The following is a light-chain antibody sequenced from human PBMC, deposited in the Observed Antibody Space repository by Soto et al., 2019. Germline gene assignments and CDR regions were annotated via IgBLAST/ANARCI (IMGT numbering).Light chain of an antibody. CDR3: PAWEERRRGGE. V-gene: IGLV1-44*01. J-gene: IGLJ2*01. CDR2: SNN. Sequence: QSVLTQPPSASATPGQRVTISCSGSSSNIGSNPVNWYQQLPGTAPKVLIYSNNQRPSGVPDRFSGSKSGTSASLAISGLQSENEADYHCPAWEERRRGGELGVGTKL. CDR1: SSNIGSNP.